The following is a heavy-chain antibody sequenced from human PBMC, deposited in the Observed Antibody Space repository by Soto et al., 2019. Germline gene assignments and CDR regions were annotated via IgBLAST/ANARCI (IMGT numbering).Heavy chain of an antibody. CDR2: MNPNSGNT. CDR3: ARGARDCSSTSCLYYFDY. Sequence: ASVKVSCKASGYTFTSYDINWVRQATGQGLEWMGWMNPNSGNTGYAQKFQGRVTMTRNTSISTAYMELSSLRSEDTAVYYCARGARDCSSTSCLYYFDYWGQGTLVTVSS. CDR1: GYTFTSYD. V-gene: IGHV1-8*01. D-gene: IGHD2-2*01. J-gene: IGHJ4*02.